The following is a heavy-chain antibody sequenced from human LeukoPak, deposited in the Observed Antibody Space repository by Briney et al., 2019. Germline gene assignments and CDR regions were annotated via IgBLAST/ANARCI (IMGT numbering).Heavy chain of an antibody. CDR2: IYSGGST. D-gene: IGHD3-9*01. J-gene: IGHJ4*02. CDR3: ARDGAVLTGYYDY. V-gene: IGHV3-66*01. Sequence: PGGSLRLSCAASGFTVSSNYLSWGRQAPGKGLEWVSTIYSGGSTYYADSVTGRFTISRDNSKNTLYLQMNSLRAEDTAVYYCARDGAVLTGYYDYWGPGTLVTVSS. CDR1: GFTVSSNY.